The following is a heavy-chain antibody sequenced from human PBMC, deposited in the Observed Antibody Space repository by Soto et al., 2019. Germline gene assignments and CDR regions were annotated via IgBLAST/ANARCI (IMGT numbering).Heavy chain of an antibody. Sequence: GGSLRLSCAASGFTFSSYAMSWVRQAPGKGLEWVSVISGGGGSTYYADSVKGRFTISRDNSQETLYLQMNSLRAEDTAVYYCAKDVYGSNIYYLDFWGQGTLVTVSS. CDR1: GFTFSSYA. CDR2: ISGGGGST. CDR3: AKDVYGSNIYYLDF. D-gene: IGHD6-13*01. V-gene: IGHV3-23*01. J-gene: IGHJ4*02.